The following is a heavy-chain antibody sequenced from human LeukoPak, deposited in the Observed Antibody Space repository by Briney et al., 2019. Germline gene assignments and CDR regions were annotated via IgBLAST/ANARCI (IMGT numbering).Heavy chain of an antibody. CDR3: ARGGVYGAPYFDY. V-gene: IGHV3-11*01. J-gene: IGHJ4*02. D-gene: IGHD4-17*01. Sequence: PGGSLRLSCAASGFTFSDYYMSWIRQAPGKGLEWVSYISSSATTIYYADSVKGRFTISRDNGKNSLYLQMSSLRAEDTAVYYCARGGVYGAPYFDYWGQGTLVTVPS. CDR1: GFTFSDYY. CDR2: ISSSATTI.